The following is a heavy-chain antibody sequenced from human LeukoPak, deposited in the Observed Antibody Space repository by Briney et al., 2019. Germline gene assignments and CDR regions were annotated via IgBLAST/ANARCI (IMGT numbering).Heavy chain of an antibody. V-gene: IGHV3-30*03. Sequence: GGSLRVSCAASGFPFSNCAMHWVRQAPGKGLEWVAIISLDSTNKYYADSVKGRFTISRDNSKNTLYLQMNSLRSEDTAVYYCARDSWGPDYRGQGTLVIVSS. J-gene: IGHJ4*02. CDR3: ARDSWGPDY. CDR1: GFPFSNCA. CDR2: ISLDSTNK. D-gene: IGHD7-27*01.